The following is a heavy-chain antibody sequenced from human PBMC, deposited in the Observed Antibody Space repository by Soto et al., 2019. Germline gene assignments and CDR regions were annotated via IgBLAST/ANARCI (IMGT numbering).Heavy chain of an antibody. D-gene: IGHD5-12*01. CDR1: GLTFTNYA. J-gene: IGHJ4*02. V-gene: IGHV3-23*01. CDR3: AKGPVATIPPRVDF. CDR2: ISGSGDTT. Sequence: EVQLLESGGGFVQPGGCLRLSCAASGLTFTNYAMAWVRQAPGKGLEWVSAISGSGDTTHYSDSVRGRFTISRDRSKNTLYLKMNSLRAEDTAVYYCAKGPVATIPPRVDFWGQGTLVTVSS.